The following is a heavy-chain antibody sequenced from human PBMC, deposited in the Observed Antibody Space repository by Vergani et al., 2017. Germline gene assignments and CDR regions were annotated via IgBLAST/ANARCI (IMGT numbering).Heavy chain of an antibody. J-gene: IGHJ5*02. CDR3: ARSAYDYVWGRYRWGGSWCDP. CDR2: MNPNSGNT. Sequence: QVQLVQSGAEVKKPGASVKVSCKASGYTFTSYDINWVRQATGQELEWMGWMNPNSGNTGYAQKFQGRVTMTRNTSISTAYRELSRLRSEETAVYYCARSAYDYVWGRYRWGGSWCDPWGQGTLVTVSS. V-gene: IGHV1-8*02. CDR1: GYTFTSYD. D-gene: IGHD3-16*02.